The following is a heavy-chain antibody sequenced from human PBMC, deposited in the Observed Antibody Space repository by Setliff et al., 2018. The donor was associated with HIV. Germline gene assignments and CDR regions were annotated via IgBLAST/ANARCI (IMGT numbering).Heavy chain of an antibody. Sequence: GGSLRLSCEASGFRVTDTYMAWVRQAPGKGLEWVTLIYKAGKTYYADFVKGRLTIARDDTKNTVSLQMTNLEPGDTAMYYCAKVFAFGVDGFDIWGQGTMVTVSS. CDR1: GFRVTDTY. J-gene: IGHJ3*02. V-gene: IGHV3-53*01. D-gene: IGHD3-10*01. CDR3: AKVFAFGVDGFDI. CDR2: IYKAGKT.